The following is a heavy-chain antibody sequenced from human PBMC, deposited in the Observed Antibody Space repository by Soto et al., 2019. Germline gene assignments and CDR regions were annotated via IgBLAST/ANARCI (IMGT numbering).Heavy chain of an antibody. D-gene: IGHD3-16*01. V-gene: IGHV3-72*01. Sequence: EVKLVESGGGLVQPGGSPRLSCAASGFSFSDYYMDWVRQVPGKGLEWVGRSRNKANSYNPEYAPSVEDRFSISRDNSKDSMYLQMNSVKTEDTAVYYCARDTGGSYDYWGQGALVTVSS. CDR1: GFSFSDYY. CDR2: SRNKANSYNP. CDR3: ARDTGGSYDY. J-gene: IGHJ4*02.